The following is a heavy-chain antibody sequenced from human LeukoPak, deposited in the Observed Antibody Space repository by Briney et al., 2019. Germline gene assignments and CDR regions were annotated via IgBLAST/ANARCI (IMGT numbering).Heavy chain of an antibody. Sequence: PGRSLRLSCAASGFTFSSYGMHWVRQAPGKGLEWVAVIWYDGSNKYYADSVKGRFTISRVNSKNTLYLQMNSLRAEDTAVYYCARDMQNYYDSSGYIGYFDYWGQGTLVTVSS. J-gene: IGHJ4*02. CDR1: GFTFSSYG. D-gene: IGHD3-22*01. CDR3: ARDMQNYYDSSGYIGYFDY. CDR2: IWYDGSNK. V-gene: IGHV3-33*01.